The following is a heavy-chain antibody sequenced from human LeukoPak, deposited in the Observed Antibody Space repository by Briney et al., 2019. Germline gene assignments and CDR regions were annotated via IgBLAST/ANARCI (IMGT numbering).Heavy chain of an antibody. V-gene: IGHV3-23*01. CDR1: GFTFSSYA. Sequence: GGSLRLSCAASGFTFSSYAMSWVRQAPGKGLEWVSAISGSGGSTYYADSVKGRFTISRDNSKNTLYLQMNSLRAEDTAVYYCVSSGWSEGGMNDYWGQGTLVTVSS. J-gene: IGHJ4*02. D-gene: IGHD6-19*01. CDR3: VSSGWSEGGMNDY. CDR2: ISGSGGST.